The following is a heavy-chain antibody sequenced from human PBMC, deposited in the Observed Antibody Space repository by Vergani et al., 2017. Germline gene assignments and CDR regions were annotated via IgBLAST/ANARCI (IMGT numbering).Heavy chain of an antibody. CDR1: GYTFTSYA. D-gene: IGHD6-19*01. V-gene: IGHV1-3*01. J-gene: IGHJ6*03. CDR3: ARNAMAVAGYYYYYYMDV. Sequence: QVQLVQSGAEVKKPGASVKVSCKASGYTFTSYAMHWVRQAPGQRLEWMGWINAGNGNKKYSQKFQGRVTITRDTSASTAYMELSSLRSEDTAVSYCARNAMAVAGYYYYYYMDVWGKGTTVTVSS. CDR2: INAGNGNK.